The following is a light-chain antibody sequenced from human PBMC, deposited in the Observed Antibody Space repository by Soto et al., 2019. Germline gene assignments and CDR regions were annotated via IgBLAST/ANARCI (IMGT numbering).Light chain of an antibody. V-gene: IGKV1-12*01. J-gene: IGKJ3*01. CDR3: QQLNSNPLT. Sequence: DIQMTQSPSSVSASVGDRVTITCRASQDISSWLAWYQQRPGKAPKLLIFGASALQSGVPSRFNGSGSGTEFTLTVSSLQPEDFATYYCQQLNSNPLTFGPGTKVDIK. CDR2: GAS. CDR1: QDISSW.